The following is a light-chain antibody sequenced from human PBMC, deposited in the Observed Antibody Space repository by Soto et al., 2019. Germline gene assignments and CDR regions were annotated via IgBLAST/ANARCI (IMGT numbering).Light chain of an antibody. CDR3: QSYDSSLSGYV. J-gene: IGLJ1*01. CDR2: GNS. Sequence: QSVLTQPPSVSGAPGQRVTISCTGSSSNIGAGYDVHWYQQLPGTAPKLLIYGNSNRPSGVPDRFSGSKSGTSASLAITGFQAEDEADSYCQSYDSSLSGYVFGTGTKVTVL. CDR1: SSNIGAGYD. V-gene: IGLV1-40*01.